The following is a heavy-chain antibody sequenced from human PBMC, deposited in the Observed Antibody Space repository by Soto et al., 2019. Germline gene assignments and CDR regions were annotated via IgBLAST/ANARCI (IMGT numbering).Heavy chain of an antibody. CDR2: MNRNSGKG. CDR3: ASMATFGTLSCFDP. J-gene: IGHJ5*02. Sequence: GASGKVCCKASGYTCRNNNISWLRQGTVQGLEWTGRMNRNSGKGAYAQQCQGRVTMTSDTSTSTSYMELRRLTSDDTAIHYCASMATFGTLSCFDPWGQGPLVTAAS. CDR1: GYTCRNNN. D-gene: IGHD3-16*01. V-gene: IGHV1-8*01.